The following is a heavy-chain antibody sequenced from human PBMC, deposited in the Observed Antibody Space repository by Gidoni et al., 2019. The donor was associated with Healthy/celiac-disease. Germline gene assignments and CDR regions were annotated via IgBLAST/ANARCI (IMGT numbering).Heavy chain of an antibody. CDR1: GSTFSSYW. J-gene: IGHJ4*02. CDR2: IKQDGSEK. V-gene: IGHV3-7*01. Sequence: EVQLVESGGGLVQPGGSLRLSCAASGSTFSSYWMSWVRQAPGKGLEWVANIKQDGSEKYYVDSVKGRFTISRDNAKNSLYLQMNSLRAEDTAVYYCARESDFLVHFDYWGQGTLVTVSS. D-gene: IGHD3-3*01. CDR3: ARESDFLVHFDY.